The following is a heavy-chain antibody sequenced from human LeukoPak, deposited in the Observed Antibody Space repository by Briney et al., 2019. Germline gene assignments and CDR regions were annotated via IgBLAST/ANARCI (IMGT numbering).Heavy chain of an antibody. CDR3: TTVYPPSP. CDR2: IKSKTDGGTT. J-gene: IGHJ5*02. V-gene: IGHV3-15*07. CDR1: GFTFSGYS. Sequence: PGGSLRLSCTASGFTFSGYSMNWVRQAPGKGLEWVGRIKSKTDGGTTDYAAPVKGRFTISRDDSKDTLFLQMDSLRTEDTAVYYCTTVYPPSPWGQGTLVTVSS.